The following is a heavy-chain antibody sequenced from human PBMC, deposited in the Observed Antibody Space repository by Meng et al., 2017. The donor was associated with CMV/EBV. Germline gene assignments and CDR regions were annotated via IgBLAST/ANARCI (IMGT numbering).Heavy chain of an antibody. CDR3: ARVTSRVAGAFDY. CDR2: IYYSGST. CDR1: GGSVSSGDYY. V-gene: IGHV4-30-4*08. J-gene: IGHJ4*02. D-gene: IGHD1-14*01. Sequence: QVQLQESGPGLVKPSQTLSLTCTVSGGSVSSGDYYWSWIRQPPGKGLEWIGYIYYSGSTYYNPSLKSRVTISVDTSKNQFSLKLSSVTAADTAVYYCARVTSRVAGAFDYWGQGTLVTVSS.